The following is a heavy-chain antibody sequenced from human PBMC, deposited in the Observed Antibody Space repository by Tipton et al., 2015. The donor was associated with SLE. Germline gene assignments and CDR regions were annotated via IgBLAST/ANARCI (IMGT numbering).Heavy chain of an antibody. CDR3: ARGVMITFGGVIVVYGMDV. J-gene: IGHJ6*02. D-gene: IGHD3-16*02. Sequence: QSGAEVKKPGASVKVSCKASGYTFTGYYMHWVRQAPGQGLEWMGRLNPNSGDTDYAQKFQGRVTMTRDTSISTANMELSRLRSDDTAVYYCARGVMITFGGVIVVYGMDVWGQGTTVTVSS. CDR1: GYTFTGYY. CDR2: LNPNSGDT. V-gene: IGHV1-2*06.